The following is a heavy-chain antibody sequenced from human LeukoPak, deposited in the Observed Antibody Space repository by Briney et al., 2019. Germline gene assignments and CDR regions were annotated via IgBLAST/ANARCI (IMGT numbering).Heavy chain of an antibody. CDR1: GFTFSSYT. D-gene: IGHD1-26*01. CDR2: ISGSGGST. J-gene: IGHJ4*02. Sequence: PGGSLRLSCAASGFTFSSYTMSWVRQAPGKGLEWVSAISGSGGSTYYADSVKGRFTISRDNSKNTLYLQMNSLRAEDTAVYYCAKDRGSYRPESTFDYWGQGTLVTVSS. CDR3: AKDRGSYRPESTFDY. V-gene: IGHV3-23*01.